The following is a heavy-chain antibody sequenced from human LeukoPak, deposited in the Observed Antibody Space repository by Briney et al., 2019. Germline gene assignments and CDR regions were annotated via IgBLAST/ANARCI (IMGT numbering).Heavy chain of an antibody. CDR2: IFYTGNT. CDR3: ARHGILTDHSVRY. CDR1: GGSILDSTYY. Sequence: PSETLSLTCTVSGGSILDSTYYWAWIRQPPGKGLEWVATIFYTGNTHYNPSLKSRVTMSVDTVKNQFSLRLNSVTANDTAVYYCARHGILTDHSVRYWGQGILVTVSS. V-gene: IGHV4-39*01. D-gene: IGHD3-9*01. J-gene: IGHJ4*02.